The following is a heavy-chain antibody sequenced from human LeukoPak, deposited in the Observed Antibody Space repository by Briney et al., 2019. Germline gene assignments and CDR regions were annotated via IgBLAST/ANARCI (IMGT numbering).Heavy chain of an antibody. Sequence: SETLSLTCIVSGGSISNYYWSWIRQPPGKGLEWIGEINHSGSTNYNPSLKSRVTISVDTSKNQFSLKLSSVTAADTAVYYCARHPYCSSTSCFRGWFDPWGQGTLVTVSS. CDR3: ARHPYCSSTSCFRGWFDP. V-gene: IGHV4-34*01. D-gene: IGHD2-2*01. CDR1: GGSISNYY. CDR2: INHSGST. J-gene: IGHJ5*02.